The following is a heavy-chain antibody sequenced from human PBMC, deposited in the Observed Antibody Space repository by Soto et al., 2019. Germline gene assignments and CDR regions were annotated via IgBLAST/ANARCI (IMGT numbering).Heavy chain of an antibody. CDR3: AREVLYYYDSSGNNWFDP. J-gene: IGHJ5*02. V-gene: IGHV2-5*01. CDR2: IYWNDDK. Sequence: SGPTLVNPAQTLTLTCTFSGFSLSTSGVGVGWIRQPPGKALEWLALIYWNDDKRYSPSLKSRLTITKDTSKNQVVLTMTNMEPVDTATYYCAREVLYYYDSSGNNWFDPWGQGTLVTVSS. CDR1: GFSLSTSGVG. D-gene: IGHD3-22*01.